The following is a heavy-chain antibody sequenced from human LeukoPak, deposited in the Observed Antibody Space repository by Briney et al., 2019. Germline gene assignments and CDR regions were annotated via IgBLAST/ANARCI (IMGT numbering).Heavy chain of an antibody. V-gene: IGHV2-70*11. CDR3: ARSLTTVVIGLHDAFDI. Sequence: ESGPALVKPTQTLTLTCTFSGFSLSTSGMCVSWIRQPPGKALEWLARIDWDDDKYYSTSLKTRLTISKDTSKNQVVLTMANMDPVDTATYYCARSLTTVVIGLHDAFDIWGQGTMVTVSS. D-gene: IGHD4-23*01. CDR2: IDWDDDK. CDR1: GFSLSTSGMC. J-gene: IGHJ3*02.